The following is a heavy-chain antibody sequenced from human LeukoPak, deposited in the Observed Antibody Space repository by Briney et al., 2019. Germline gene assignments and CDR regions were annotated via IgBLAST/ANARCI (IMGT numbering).Heavy chain of an antibody. CDR1: GFTFSSYS. D-gene: IGHD4-23*01. V-gene: IGHV3-48*02. J-gene: IGHJ4*02. CDR3: ARYTVAGRFDY. CDR2: ISSSSTI. Sequence: GGSLRLSCAASGFTFSSYSMNWVRQAPGKGLEWVSYISSSSTIYYADSVKGRFTISRDNAKNSLYLQMNSLRDEDTAVYYCARYTVAGRFDYWGQGTLVTVSS.